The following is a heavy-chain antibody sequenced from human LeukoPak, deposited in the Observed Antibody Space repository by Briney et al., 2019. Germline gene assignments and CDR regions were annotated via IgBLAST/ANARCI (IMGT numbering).Heavy chain of an antibody. V-gene: IGHV3-23*01. CDR2: ISGSGGST. CDR1: GFTFSSYG. J-gene: IGHJ4*02. Sequence: GGSLRLSCAASGFTFSSYGMSWVRQAPGKGLEWVSAISGSGGSTYYADSVKGRFTISRDNSKNTPYLQMNSLRAEDTAVYYCAKVGAPSGNYFDYWGQGTLVTVSS. D-gene: IGHD1-26*01. CDR3: AKVGAPSGNYFDY.